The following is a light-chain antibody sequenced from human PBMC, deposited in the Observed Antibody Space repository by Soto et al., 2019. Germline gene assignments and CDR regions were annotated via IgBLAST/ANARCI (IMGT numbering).Light chain of an antibody. CDR1: QSVSSSY. J-gene: IGKJ3*01. Sequence: EIVLTQSPGTLSLSPGERATLSCRASQSVSSSYLAWYQQKPGQAPRLLIYGASSRATGIPDRFSGSGSGTDFTLNISRLEPEDFAVYYCQQYGSSPPFTFGPATKVDIK. V-gene: IGKV3-20*01. CDR3: QQYGSSPPFT. CDR2: GAS.